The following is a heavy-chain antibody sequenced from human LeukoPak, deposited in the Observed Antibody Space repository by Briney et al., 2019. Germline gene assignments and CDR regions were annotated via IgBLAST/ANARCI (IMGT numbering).Heavy chain of an antibody. J-gene: IGHJ4*02. CDR2: ISGSGDNT. D-gene: IGHD2-2*01. Sequence: PGGTLRLSCAASGFTFSSHGMSWVRQAPGKGLEWVSTISGSGDNTYYADSVKGRFTISRDNSKNTLYLQMNSLRAEDTAVYYCAKEVWYQLPPFDYWGQGTLVTVSS. CDR1: GFTFSSHG. CDR3: AKEVWYQLPPFDY. V-gene: IGHV3-23*01.